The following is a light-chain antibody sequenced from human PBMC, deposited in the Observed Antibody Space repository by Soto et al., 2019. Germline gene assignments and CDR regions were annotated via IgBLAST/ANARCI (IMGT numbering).Light chain of an antibody. CDR2: GAS. V-gene: IGKV3-15*01. CDR1: QSVSSN. Sequence: EIVMTQSPATLSVSPGERATLSCRASQSVSSNLAWYQQKPGQAPRLLVYGASTRATGIPARFSGSGSGTEFTLTISSLQSEDFVVYYCQQYNKWPLTFGGGTKVDIK. J-gene: IGKJ4*01. CDR3: QQYNKWPLT.